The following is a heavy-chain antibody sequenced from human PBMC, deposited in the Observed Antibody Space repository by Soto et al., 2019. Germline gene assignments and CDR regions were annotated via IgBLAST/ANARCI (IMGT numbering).Heavy chain of an antibody. CDR3: ARDPGNYYGSGSYYY. V-gene: IGHV1-69*04. CDR2: IIPILGIA. Sequence: ASVKVSCKASGGTFSSYTISWVRQAPGQGLEWMGRIIPILGIANYAQKFQGRVTITADKSTSTAYMELSSLRSEDTAVYYCARDPGNYYGSGSYYYWGQGTLVTVSS. J-gene: IGHJ4*02. D-gene: IGHD3-10*01. CDR1: GGTFSSYT.